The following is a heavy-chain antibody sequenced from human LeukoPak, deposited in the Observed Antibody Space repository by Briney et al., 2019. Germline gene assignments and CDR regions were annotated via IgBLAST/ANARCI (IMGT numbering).Heavy chain of an antibody. CDR2: ISSSSSYI. J-gene: IGHJ6*03. CDR1: GFTFSSYS. CDR3: ARDATIAAAGHDGNYYYYMDV. Sequence: PGGSLRLSCAASGFTFSSYSMNWVRQAPGKGLEWVSSISSSSSYIYYADSVKGRFTISRDNAKNSLYLQMNSLRAEDTAVYYCARDATIAAAGHDGNYYYYMDVWGKGTTVTISS. V-gene: IGHV3-21*01. D-gene: IGHD6-13*01.